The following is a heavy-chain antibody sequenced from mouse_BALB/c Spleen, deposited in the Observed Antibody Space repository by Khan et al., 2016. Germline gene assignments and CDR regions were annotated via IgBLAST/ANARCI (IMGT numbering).Heavy chain of an antibody. CDR1: GFSLTGYG. Sequence: QVQLKQSGPGLVAPSQSLSITCTVSGFSLTGYGVNWVRQPPGKGLEWLGMIWGDGSTDYNSALKSRLSISKDNSKSQVFLTMNSLQTDDTARYECARDFPYDYAFAYWSQGTLVTVSA. CDR2: IWGDGST. V-gene: IGHV2-6-7*01. CDR3: ARDFPYDYAFAY. D-gene: IGHD2-4*01. J-gene: IGHJ3*01.